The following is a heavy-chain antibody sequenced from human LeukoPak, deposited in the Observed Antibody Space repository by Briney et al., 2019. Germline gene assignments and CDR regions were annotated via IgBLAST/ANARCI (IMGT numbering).Heavy chain of an antibody. V-gene: IGHV3-23*01. Sequence: RGSLRLSCAASGFTFSSYAMSWVRQAPGKGLEWVSAISGSGGSTYYADSVKGRFTISRDNSKNTLYLQMNSLRAEDTAVYYRAKVKRGDQGAFDIWGQGTMVTVSS. CDR3: AKVKRGDQGAFDI. J-gene: IGHJ3*02. D-gene: IGHD2-21*02. CDR2: ISGSGGST. CDR1: GFTFSSYA.